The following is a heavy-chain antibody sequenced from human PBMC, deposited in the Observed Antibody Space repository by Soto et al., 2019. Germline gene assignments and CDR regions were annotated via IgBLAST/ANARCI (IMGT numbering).Heavy chain of an antibody. V-gene: IGHV1-3*01. J-gene: IGHJ4*02. CDR3: ANDPPVAAAGIY. CDR1: GYTFTSYA. CDR2: INAGNGNT. D-gene: IGHD6-13*01. Sequence: ASVKVSCKASGYTFTSYAMHWVRQAPGQRLEWMGWINAGNGNTKYSQKFQGRVTITRDTSASTAYMELNSLRAEDTAVYYCANDPPVAAAGIYWGQGTLVTVS.